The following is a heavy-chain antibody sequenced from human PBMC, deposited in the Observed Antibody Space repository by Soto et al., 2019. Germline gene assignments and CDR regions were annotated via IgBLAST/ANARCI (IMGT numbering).Heavy chain of an antibody. CDR1: GGSFSGYY. J-gene: IGHJ4*02. V-gene: IGHV4-34*01. CDR3: ARGASPYDFWSGYYTGIRKTQFDY. D-gene: IGHD3-3*01. Sequence: SETLSLTCAVYGGSFSGYYWSWIRQPPGKGLEWIGEINHSGSTNYNPSLKSRVTISVDTSKNQFSLKLSSVTAADTAVYYCARGASPYDFWSGYYTGIRKTQFDYWGQGTLVTVSS. CDR2: INHSGST.